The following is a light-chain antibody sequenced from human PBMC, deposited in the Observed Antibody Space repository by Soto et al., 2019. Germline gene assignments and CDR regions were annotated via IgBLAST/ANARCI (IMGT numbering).Light chain of an antibody. CDR1: QDISDY. Sequence: DIQLTQSTSFLSASVGDRVTITCRASQDISDYFAWYQQRPGKAPKLLIYAASTLQSGVPSRFSGSGSGTEFTLTISSLQPEDFATYSCPQLNSYPLTFGGGTKVEIK. J-gene: IGKJ4*01. V-gene: IGKV1-9*01. CDR3: PQLNSYPLT. CDR2: AAS.